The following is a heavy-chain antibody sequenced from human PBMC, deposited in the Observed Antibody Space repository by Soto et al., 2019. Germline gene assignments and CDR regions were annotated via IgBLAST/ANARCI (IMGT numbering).Heavy chain of an antibody. CDR2: MYSSGSP. Sequence: QVQLQESGPGLVKPSETLSLTCSVSGGSIRSYYWTWIRQPPGKGLEWIGYMYSSGSPNYNPSLKSRVTISVDTSMNQFSLRLTSVTAADTAVYYCARAEAWERLPVGWDFWGQGALVTVSS. J-gene: IGHJ4*02. CDR3: ARAEAWERLPVGWDF. V-gene: IGHV4-59*01. CDR1: GGSIRSYY. D-gene: IGHD1-26*01.